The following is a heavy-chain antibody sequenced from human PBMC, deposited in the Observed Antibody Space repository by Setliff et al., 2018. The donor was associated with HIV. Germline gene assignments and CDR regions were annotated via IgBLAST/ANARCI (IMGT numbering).Heavy chain of an antibody. V-gene: IGHV4-59*11. J-gene: IGHJ4*02. Sequence: PSETLSLTCTVSGGSINSHYWSWIRQPPGKGLEWIGYSHYSGSPHYNPSLKSRVTISVDTPKNQFSLYLQMNSLRTEDTALYYCAKGGSSGYYQHIDYWGQGTLVTVSS. CDR2: SHYSGSP. CDR3: AKGGSSGYYQHIDY. CDR1: GGSINSHY. D-gene: IGHD3-22*01.